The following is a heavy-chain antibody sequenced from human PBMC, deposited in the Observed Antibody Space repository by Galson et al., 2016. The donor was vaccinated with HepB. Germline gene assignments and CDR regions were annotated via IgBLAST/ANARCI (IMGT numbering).Heavy chain of an antibody. V-gene: IGHV3-23*01. D-gene: IGHD4-11*01. CDR1: GFTLSSPA. CDR2: IGAYDEGT. Sequence: SLRLSCAVSGFTLSSPAMSWVRQAPGKGLEWVSAIGAYDEGTYYGDSVRGRFTISRDNSKNTLYLQMNSMRAEDTAIYYCATGGDYDNWGQGTLVTVSS. CDR3: ATGGDYDN. J-gene: IGHJ4*02.